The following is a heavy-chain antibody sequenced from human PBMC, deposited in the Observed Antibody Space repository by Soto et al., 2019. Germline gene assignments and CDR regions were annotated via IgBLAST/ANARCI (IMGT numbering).Heavy chain of an antibody. D-gene: IGHD3-9*01. CDR3: AKEEHHHDILTGYRSYYGMDV. CDR2: ISYDGSNK. CDR1: GFTFSSYV. Sequence: QVQLVESGGGVVQPGRSLRLSCAASGFTFSSYVMHWVRQAPGKGLEWVAVISYDGSNKYYADSVKGRYTISRDNSKKTLYLQMNSLRAEDTAVYYCAKEEHHHDILTGYRSYYGMDVWGQGTTVTVSS. J-gene: IGHJ6*02. V-gene: IGHV3-30*18.